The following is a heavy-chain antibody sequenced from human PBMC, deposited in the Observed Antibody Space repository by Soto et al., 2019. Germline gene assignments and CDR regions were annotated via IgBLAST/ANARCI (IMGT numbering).Heavy chain of an antibody. D-gene: IGHD4-4*01. CDR2: IKQDGSAI. CDR1: GFTFNTSW. Sequence: EVQLVESGGGLVQPGGSLRLTCVASGFTFNTSWMSWVRQSPGKGLEWVANIKQDGSAINYLDSLRGRFTISTDNVGNSQYLQMNSLRAEDAAVYYCATGRQRSNWVYFDYWGQGSLVAVSS. CDR3: ATGRQRSNWVYFDY. V-gene: IGHV3-7*01. J-gene: IGHJ4*02.